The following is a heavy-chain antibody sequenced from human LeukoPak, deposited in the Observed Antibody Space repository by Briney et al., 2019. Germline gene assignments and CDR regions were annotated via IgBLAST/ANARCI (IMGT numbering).Heavy chain of an antibody. CDR2: VYYSGST. CDR1: GGSISSYY. D-gene: IGHD4-17*01. J-gene: IGHJ4*02. V-gene: IGHV4-59*01. CDR3: ARGGTVTNFGY. Sequence: SETLSLTCTVSGGSISSYYWSWVRQPPGKGLEWIGYVYYSGSTNYNPSLKSRVTISLDMSKNQFSLKLSSVTAADTAVYYCARGGTVTNFGYWGQGTLVTVPS.